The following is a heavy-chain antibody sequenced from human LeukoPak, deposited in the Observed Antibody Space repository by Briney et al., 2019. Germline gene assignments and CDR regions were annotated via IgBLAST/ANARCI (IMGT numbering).Heavy chain of an antibody. CDR3: ARHPGNWNALDY. D-gene: IGHD1-1*01. V-gene: IGHV5-51*01. CDR1: GYNFTNYW. J-gene: IGHJ4*02. CDR2: IYPGDSDT. Sequence: GESLKISCKGSGYNFTNYWIGWVRQMPGKGLEGMGIIYPGDSDTSYSPSFQGQVTISADKSISTAYLQWSSLKAADTAIYYCARHPGNWNALDYWGQGTLVTVSS.